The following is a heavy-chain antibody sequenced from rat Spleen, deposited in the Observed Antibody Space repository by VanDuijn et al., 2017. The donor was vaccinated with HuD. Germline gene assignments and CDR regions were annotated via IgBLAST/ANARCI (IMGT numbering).Heavy chain of an antibody. CDR3: TRDGDSSWFAY. CDR1: GFSLTSYN. CDR2: VWTGGST. Sequence: QVQLMESGPGLVQPSETLSLTCTVYGFSLTSYNVHWVRQPPGKGLEWMGVVWTGGSTDYNSALKSRLSISRDTSKNQVFLKMNSLQSEDTAIYFCTRDGDSSWFAYWGQGTLVTVSS. D-gene: IGHD1-2*01. J-gene: IGHJ3*01. V-gene: IGHV2-45*01.